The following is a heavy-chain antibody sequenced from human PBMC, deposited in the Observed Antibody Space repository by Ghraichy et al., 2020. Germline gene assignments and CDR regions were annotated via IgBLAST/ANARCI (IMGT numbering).Heavy chain of an antibody. CDR2: ISSSGRTT. V-gene: IGHV3-48*03. CDR3: ARAGLWSGYYAYYGMDV. Sequence: LSLTCEASGFTFSSYEMRWVRQAPGKGLEWVSSISSSGRTTYYADSVKGRFTISRDNAKNSLSLQMNSLRAEDTAVYYCARAGLWSGYYAYYGMDVWGQGTTVTVSS. J-gene: IGHJ6*02. CDR1: GFTFSSYE. D-gene: IGHD3-3*01.